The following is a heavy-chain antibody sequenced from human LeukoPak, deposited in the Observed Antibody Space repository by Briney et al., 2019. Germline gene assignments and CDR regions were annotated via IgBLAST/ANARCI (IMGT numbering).Heavy chain of an antibody. CDR2: INPSGGST. D-gene: IGHD3-22*01. CDR3: AVTNYYDSSGYYYPHY. J-gene: IGHJ4*02. Sequence: ASVKVSCKASGYTFTSYYMHWVRQAPGQGLEWMGIINPSGGSTSYAQKFQGRVTMTRDTSTSTVYMELSSLRSEDTAVYYCAVTNYYDSSGYYYPHYWGQGTLVTVSS. V-gene: IGHV1-46*01. CDR1: GYTFTSYY.